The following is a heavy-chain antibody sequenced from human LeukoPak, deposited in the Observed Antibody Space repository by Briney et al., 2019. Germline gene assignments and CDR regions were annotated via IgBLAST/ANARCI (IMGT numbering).Heavy chain of an antibody. V-gene: IGHV1-2*02. CDR1: GYTFTGYY. CDR3: AREVPKIVTAPGDY. D-gene: IGHD1-20*01. Sequence: GASVKVSCKASGYTFTGYYMHWVRQAPGQGLEWMGWINPNSGGTNYAQKFQGRVTMTRDTSISTAYMELSRLRSDDTAVYYCAREVPKIVTAPGDYWGQGTLVTVSS. CDR2: INPNSGGT. J-gene: IGHJ4*02.